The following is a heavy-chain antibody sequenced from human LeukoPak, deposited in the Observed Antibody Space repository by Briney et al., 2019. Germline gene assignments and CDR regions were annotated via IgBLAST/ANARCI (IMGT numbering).Heavy chain of an antibody. CDR2: IYPGDSDT. D-gene: IGHD3-10*01. Sequence: GESLKISCKGSGYNFNTYWIGWVRQMPGKGLEWMGIIYPGDSDTRYSPSFQDQVTISADKSISTAYLQWSSLKASDTAMYYCARHRAIGVRGVPWVGPNWFDPWGQGTLVTVSS. J-gene: IGHJ5*02. CDR1: GYNFNTYW. CDR3: ARHRAIGVRGVPWVGPNWFDP. V-gene: IGHV5-51*01.